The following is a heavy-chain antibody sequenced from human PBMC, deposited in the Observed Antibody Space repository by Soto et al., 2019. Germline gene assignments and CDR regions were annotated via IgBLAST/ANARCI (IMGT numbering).Heavy chain of an antibody. CDR2: IKHDGTET. Sequence: GGSLRLSCAASGLTFSNYWMSWVRQGPGKGLECVATIKHDGTETKYVDSVKGRFTISRDNADNSLFLQMNSLRAEDTAVYYCVRDGEYGTASYSHYYCGQAPLVTVSS. CDR1: GLTFSNYW. D-gene: IGHD6-6*01. V-gene: IGHV3-7*01. J-gene: IGHJ4*02. CDR3: VRDGEYGTASYSHYY.